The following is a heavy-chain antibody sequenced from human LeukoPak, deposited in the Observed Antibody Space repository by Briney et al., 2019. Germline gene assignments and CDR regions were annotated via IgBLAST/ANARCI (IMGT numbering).Heavy chain of an antibody. D-gene: IGHD3-10*01. CDR1: GFTFSSYA. V-gene: IGHV3-23*01. J-gene: IGHJ4*02. CDR3: AKNVLLWFGESSYFDY. CDR2: ISGSGGST. Sequence: GGSLRLSCAASGFTFSSYAMSWARQAPGKGLEWVSAISGSGGSTYYADSVKGRFTISRDNSKNTLYLQMNSLRAEDTAVYYCAKNVLLWFGESSYFDYWGQGTLVTVSS.